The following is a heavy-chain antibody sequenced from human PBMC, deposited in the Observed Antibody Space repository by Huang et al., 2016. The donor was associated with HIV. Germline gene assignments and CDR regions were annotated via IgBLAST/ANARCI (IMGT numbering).Heavy chain of an antibody. CDR2: ISYEGSEK. CDR3: VKDQGHTFMVRYHFDF. J-gene: IGHJ4*02. Sequence: QVQLVESGGGVVQPGRSLRLSCAASGFTFSTYGMHWVRQAPGKGLEWVPVISYEGSEKYYADSVKGRFTSSRDNSNNTLYLQMNSLRADDTAVYYCVKDQGHTFMVRYHFDFWGQGTLVTVSS. CDR1: GFTFSTYG. V-gene: IGHV3-30*18. D-gene: IGHD3-10*01.